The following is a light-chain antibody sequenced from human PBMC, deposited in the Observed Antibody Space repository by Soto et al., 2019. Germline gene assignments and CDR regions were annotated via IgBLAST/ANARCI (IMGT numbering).Light chain of an antibody. CDR3: QQYGTSPT. Sequence: EIVLTQSPGTLSLFPGERATLSCRASQSLITRYLAWYQQKPGQAPRLLNYGASSRATGIPDSFSGSGSGTDFTLTISRLEPEDFAVYSCQQYGTSPTFGQGTRLEIK. CDR2: GAS. J-gene: IGKJ5*01. V-gene: IGKV3-20*01. CDR1: QSLITRY.